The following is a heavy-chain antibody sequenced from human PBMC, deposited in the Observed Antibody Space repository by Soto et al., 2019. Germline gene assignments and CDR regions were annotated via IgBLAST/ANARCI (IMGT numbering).Heavy chain of an antibody. D-gene: IGHD3-22*01. Sequence: QVQLVQSGAEVKKPGASVKVSCKASGYTFTTFYIHWVRQAPGQGLDGMGIINPSDGTTTYAQKFQGRVTMTTDSATATFYMELSSLRSEDTAVYYCARVPYDTTGYYAFWGQGTLVTVSS. CDR1: GYTFTTFY. V-gene: IGHV1-46*01. J-gene: IGHJ4*02. CDR3: ARVPYDTTGYYAF. CDR2: INPSDGTT.